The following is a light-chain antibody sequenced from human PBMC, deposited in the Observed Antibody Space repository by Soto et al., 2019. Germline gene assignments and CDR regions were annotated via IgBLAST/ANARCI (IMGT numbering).Light chain of an antibody. CDR3: GTWDRSLNGPYV. CDR2: DNN. CDR1: TSTIGSNY. Sequence: QSVLTQPPSVSAAPGQTVTISCSGSTSTIGSNYVSWYQQLPVAAPKLLIYDNNERPSGIPDRFSGSKSGTSATLGITGLQTGDEADYFCGTWDRSLNGPYVFGPGTKVTVL. J-gene: IGLJ1*01. V-gene: IGLV1-51*01.